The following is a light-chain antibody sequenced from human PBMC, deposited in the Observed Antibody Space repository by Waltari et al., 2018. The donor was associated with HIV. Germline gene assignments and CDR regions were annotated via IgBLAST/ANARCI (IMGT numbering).Light chain of an antibody. Sequence: QSVLTQPPSVSEAPRPRVTISCSGSSSNIGNNAVNWYQHLPGKAPKLLIYYDDLLPSGGADRFSGSKSGTSASLAISGLQSEDDADYYCAAWDDSLNGYVFGTGTKVTVL. CDR1: SSNIGNNA. V-gene: IGLV1-36*01. CDR2: YDD. CDR3: AAWDDSLNGYV. J-gene: IGLJ1*01.